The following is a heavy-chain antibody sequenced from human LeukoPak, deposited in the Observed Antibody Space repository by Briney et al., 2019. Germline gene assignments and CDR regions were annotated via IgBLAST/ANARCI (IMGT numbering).Heavy chain of an antibody. J-gene: IGHJ4*02. D-gene: IGHD5-18*01. Sequence: GGPLRLSCTASGFTLGSHDMHWVRQIPGQGLEWVAAVSSGFHAFFADSVQGRFTVSREDARNSLYLQMNSLRAGDTAVYYCVREARGYHYTYFDYWGQGTLVTVSS. V-gene: IGHV3-13*01. CDR2: VSSGFHA. CDR3: VREARGYHYTYFDY. CDR1: GFTLGSHD.